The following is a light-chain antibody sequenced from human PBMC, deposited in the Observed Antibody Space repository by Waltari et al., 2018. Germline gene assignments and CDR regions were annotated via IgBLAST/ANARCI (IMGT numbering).Light chain of an antibody. CDR2: DAS. J-gene: IGKJ5*01. CDR1: QGVNSS. V-gene: IGKV3-11*01. CDR3: QQRSKWPIT. Sequence: VLTKSPATLSLSPGERATLSCRASQGVNSSLGWYQQRPGQAPMLLIYDASSRATGIPARFSGSGSGTDFTLTISSLEPEDFAVYYCQQRSKWPITFGQGTRLEIK.